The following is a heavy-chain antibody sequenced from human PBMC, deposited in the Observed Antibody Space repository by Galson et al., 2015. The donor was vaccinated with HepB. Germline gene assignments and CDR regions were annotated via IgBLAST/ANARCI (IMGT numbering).Heavy chain of an antibody. CDR2: INSDGSST. CDR3: ARDVMGGTFGEFDY. V-gene: IGHV3-74*01. D-gene: IGHD1-26*01. CDR1: GFTFSIYW. Sequence: SLRLSCAASGFTFSIYWMHWVRQAPGKGLVWVSRINSDGSSTIYADSVKGRFTISRDNAKNTLYVQMNSLRAEDTAVYYCARDVMGGTFGEFDYWGQGTLVTVSS. J-gene: IGHJ4*02.